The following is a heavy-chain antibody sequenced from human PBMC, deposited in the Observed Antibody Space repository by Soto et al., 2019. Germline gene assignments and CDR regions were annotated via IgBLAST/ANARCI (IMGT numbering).Heavy chain of an antibody. Sequence: PGGSLRLSCAASGFTFSSYAMHWVRQAPGKGLEWVAVISYDGSNKYYADSVKGRFTISRDNSKNTLYLQMNSLRAEDTAVYYCAREKLAVLRGVLDYWGQGTLATVS. CDR1: GFTFSSYA. CDR2: ISYDGSNK. J-gene: IGHJ4*02. CDR3: AREKLAVLRGVLDY. V-gene: IGHV3-30-3*01. D-gene: IGHD2-8*02.